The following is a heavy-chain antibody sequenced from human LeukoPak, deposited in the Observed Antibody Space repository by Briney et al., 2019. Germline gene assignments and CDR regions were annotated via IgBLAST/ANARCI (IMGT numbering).Heavy chain of an antibody. Sequence: GSLRLSCAASGFTFSSYTMNWVRQAPGKGLEWVSYISSSSSTIYYADSVKGRFTISRDNAKKSLYLQMSSLRAEDTAVYYCARDKERRWDLLLDYWGQGILVTVSS. V-gene: IGHV3-48*04. J-gene: IGHJ4*02. CDR3: ARDKERRWDLLLDY. CDR2: ISSSSSTI. D-gene: IGHD1-26*01. CDR1: GFTFSSYT.